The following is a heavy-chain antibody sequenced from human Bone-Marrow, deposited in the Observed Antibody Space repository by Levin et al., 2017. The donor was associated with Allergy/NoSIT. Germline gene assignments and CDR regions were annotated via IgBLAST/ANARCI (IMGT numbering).Heavy chain of an antibody. V-gene: IGHV3-74*01. D-gene: IGHD3-9*01. J-gene: IGHJ6*02. CDR1: GFTFSSFW. CDR3: ASTLYDILTVLYGVDV. Sequence: GGSLRLSCAASGFTFSSFWMHWVRQVPGKGLVWVSRIDNDGAVTEYADSVKGRFTISRDNAKNTLYLQMNSLRAEDTAVYYCASTLYDILTVLYGVDVWGQGTTDTVAS. CDR2: IDNDGAVT.